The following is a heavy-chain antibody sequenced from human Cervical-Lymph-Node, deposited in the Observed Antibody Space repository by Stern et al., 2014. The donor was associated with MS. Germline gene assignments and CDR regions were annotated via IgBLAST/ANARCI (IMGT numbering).Heavy chain of an antibody. CDR1: GFTFSSYG. D-gene: IGHD4-11*01. Sequence: VQLVESEGGVVQPGRSLRLSCAASGFTFSSYGMHWVRQAPGKGLEWVAVISYDGSNKYYADSVKGRFTISRDNSKNTLYLQMNSLRAEDTAVYYCAKTRVTVTRGTIDYWGQGTLVTVSS. CDR2: ISYDGSNK. V-gene: IGHV3-30*18. CDR3: AKTRVTVTRGTIDY. J-gene: IGHJ4*02.